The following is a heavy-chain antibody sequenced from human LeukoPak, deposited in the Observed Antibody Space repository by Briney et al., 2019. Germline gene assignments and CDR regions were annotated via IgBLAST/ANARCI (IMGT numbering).Heavy chain of an antibody. V-gene: IGHV4-59*11. CDR1: GGSISSHY. D-gene: IGHD6-13*01. J-gene: IGHJ5*02. CDR2: IYYSGST. Sequence: SGTLSLTCGVSGGSISSHYWSWIRQPPGKGLEWIGYIYYSGSTNYNPSLKSRVTISVDTSKNQFSLKLSSVTAADTAVYYCARDGAGGAAAGRSWFDPWGQGTLVTVSS. CDR3: ARDGAGGAAAGRSWFDP.